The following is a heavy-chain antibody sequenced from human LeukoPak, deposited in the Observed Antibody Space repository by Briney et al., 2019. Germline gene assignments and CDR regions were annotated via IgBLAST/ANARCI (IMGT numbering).Heavy chain of an antibody. CDR3: ARDLWGEYYYYYYGMDV. CDR1: GILVSSNY. D-gene: IGHD7-27*01. J-gene: IGHJ6*02. Sequence: GGSLRLSCVASGILVSSNYMSWVRQAPGKGLEWVSFIDSTGSTYYADSVKGRFTISRDNSRNTLYLQMNSLRVEDTAVYYCARDLWGEYYYYYYGMDVWGQGTTVTVSS. V-gene: IGHV3-66*01. CDR2: IDSTGST.